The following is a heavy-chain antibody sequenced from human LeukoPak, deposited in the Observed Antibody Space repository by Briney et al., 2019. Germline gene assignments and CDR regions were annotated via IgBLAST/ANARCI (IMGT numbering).Heavy chain of an antibody. V-gene: IGHV4-59*01. Sequence: SETLSLTCTVSGVSINTYSWSWVRQPPGKGLEWIGYMSYTGSTSYNPSLRSRVTISVDKSKNQFSLKLTSVTAADTAVYYCARGAVVVLFDPWGQGTLVTVSS. CDR3: ARGAVVVLFDP. CDR1: GVSINTYS. J-gene: IGHJ5*02. D-gene: IGHD2-2*01. CDR2: MSYTGST.